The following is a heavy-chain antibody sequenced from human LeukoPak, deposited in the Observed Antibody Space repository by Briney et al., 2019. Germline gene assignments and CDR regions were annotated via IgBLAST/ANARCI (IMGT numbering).Heavy chain of an antibody. J-gene: IGHJ4*02. Sequence: GASVKVSCKASGYTFTSYGISWVRQAPGQGLKWMGWISAYNGNTNYAQKLQGRVTMTTDTSTSTAYMELRSLRSDDTAVYYCASRYCSGGSCYWGYWGQGTLVTVSS. D-gene: IGHD2-15*01. CDR2: ISAYNGNT. V-gene: IGHV1-18*01. CDR1: GYTFTSYG. CDR3: ASRYCSGGSCYWGY.